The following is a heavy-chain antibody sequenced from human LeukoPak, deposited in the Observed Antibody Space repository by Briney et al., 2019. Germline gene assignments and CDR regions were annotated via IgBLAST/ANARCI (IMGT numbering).Heavy chain of an antibody. Sequence: SETLSLTCTVSGASISSGSYSWSWIRQPAGKGVEWIGRIYNSGSTNYNPSLKSRVSISVDTSKNQFSLKLSSVTAADTAVYYCARDRIAVSDPPNWFDPWGQGTLVIVSS. CDR1: GASISSGSYS. CDR3: ARDRIAVSDPPNWFDP. D-gene: IGHD6-19*01. V-gene: IGHV4-61*02. J-gene: IGHJ5*02. CDR2: IYNSGST.